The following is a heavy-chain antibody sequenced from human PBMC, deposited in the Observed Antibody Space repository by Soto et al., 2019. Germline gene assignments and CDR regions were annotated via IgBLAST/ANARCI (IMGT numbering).Heavy chain of an antibody. J-gene: IGHJ4*02. CDR1: GFMFSSYG. CDR2: IHPSGGST. V-gene: IGHV3-23*01. D-gene: IGHD3-9*01. CDR3: AKAPSTGPPDC. Sequence: EVQLLESGGDLVQPGGSLRLSCAAAGFMFSSYGMSWVRHAPGKGLQWVATIHPSGGSTHYAESVRGRFTISRDNSRDTLYLHMNSLRAEDTAVYYCAKAPSTGPPDCWGQGALVTVSS.